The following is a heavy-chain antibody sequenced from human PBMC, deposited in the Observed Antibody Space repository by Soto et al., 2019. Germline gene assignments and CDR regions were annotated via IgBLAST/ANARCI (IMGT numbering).Heavy chain of an antibody. CDR2: ISWNSGSI. Sequence: EVQLVESGGGLVQPGRSLRLSCAASGFTFDDYAMHWVRQAPGKGLEWVSGISWNSGSIGYADSVKGRFTISRDNAKNSLYLQMNSLRAKDTALYYCAKDLGQLDPLYYDYGMDVWGQGTTVTVSS. CDR1: GFTFDDYA. D-gene: IGHD6-6*01. CDR3: AKDLGQLDPLYYDYGMDV. V-gene: IGHV3-9*01. J-gene: IGHJ6*02.